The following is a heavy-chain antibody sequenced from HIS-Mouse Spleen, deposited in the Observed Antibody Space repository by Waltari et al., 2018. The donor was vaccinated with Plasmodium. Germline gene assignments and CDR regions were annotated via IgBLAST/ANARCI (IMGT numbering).Heavy chain of an antibody. CDR1: GGPISSYY. D-gene: IGHD3-16*01. CDR2: IYYSGST. V-gene: IGHV4-59*01. Sequence: QVQLQESGPGLVKPSETLSLTCTVSGGPISSYYWSWIRQPPGKGLEWIGYIYYSGSTNYTPSLKSRVTISVATTKNQFSLKLSSVTAADTAVYYCARVGRRIWGAFDIWGQGTMVTVSS. J-gene: IGHJ3*02. CDR3: ARVGRRIWGAFDI.